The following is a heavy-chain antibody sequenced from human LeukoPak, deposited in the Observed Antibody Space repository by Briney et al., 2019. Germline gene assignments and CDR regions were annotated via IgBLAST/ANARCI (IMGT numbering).Heavy chain of an antibody. Sequence: GGSLRISSKGSGCSFTSYWISWVRRMPGKGREWMGRIDPSDSYTNYSPSFQGHVTISADKSISTAYLQWSSLKASDTAMYYCASYGSGVAFDYWGQGTLVTVSS. J-gene: IGHJ4*02. CDR2: IDPSDSYT. CDR3: ASYGSGVAFDY. D-gene: IGHD3-10*01. CDR1: GCSFTSYW. V-gene: IGHV5-10-1*01.